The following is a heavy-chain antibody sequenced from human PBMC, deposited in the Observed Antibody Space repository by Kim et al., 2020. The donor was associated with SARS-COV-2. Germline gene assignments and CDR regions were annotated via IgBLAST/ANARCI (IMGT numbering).Heavy chain of an antibody. D-gene: IGHD1-26*01. V-gene: IGHV3-23*01. CDR3: ARDRRATAPGDMDV. Sequence: ADSVKGRFTISRDNAKNKLYLQMNSLRAEDTAVYYCARDRRATAPGDMDVWGRGTTVTVSS. J-gene: IGHJ6*02.